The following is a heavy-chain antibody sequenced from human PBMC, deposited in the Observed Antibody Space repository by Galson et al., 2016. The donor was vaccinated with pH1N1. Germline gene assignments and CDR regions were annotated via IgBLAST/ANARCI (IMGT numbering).Heavy chain of an antibody. CDR1: GYTFSSYG. Sequence: SVKVSCKASGYTFSSYGISWVRQAPGQGLEWMGWIGAYNGHTNYAQKVQGRVTMTADTPTSTAYMELRSLRSDDTAVYYCAREGYSHSDTYYVGMDVWGQGTTVTVSS. CDR3: AREGYSHSDTYYVGMDV. V-gene: IGHV1-18*01. CDR2: IGAYNGHT. J-gene: IGHJ6*02. D-gene: IGHD5-12*01.